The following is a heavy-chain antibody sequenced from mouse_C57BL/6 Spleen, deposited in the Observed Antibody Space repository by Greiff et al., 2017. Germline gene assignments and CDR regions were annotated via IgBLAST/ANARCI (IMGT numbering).Heavy chain of an antibody. CDR2: FYPGSGSI. V-gene: IGHV1-62-2*01. Sequence: QVQLQQSGAELVKPGASVKLSCKASGYTFTEYTIHWVKQRSGQGLEWIGWFYPGSGSIKYNEKFKDKATLTADKSSSTVYMELSRLTSEDSAVYFCARHEEVSSFYYYYFDYWGQGTTLTVSS. D-gene: IGHD1-1*01. CDR3: ARHEEVSSFYYYYFDY. CDR1: GYTFTEYT. J-gene: IGHJ2*01.